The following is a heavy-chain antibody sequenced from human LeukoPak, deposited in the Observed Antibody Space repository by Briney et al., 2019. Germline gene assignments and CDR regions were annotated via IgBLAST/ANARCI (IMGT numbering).Heavy chain of an antibody. CDR3: AKEHGVLRLVPFN. CDR1: GFTFKNYA. CDR2: ISGSGGST. V-gene: IGHV3-23*01. D-gene: IGHD6-19*01. Sequence: GGSLRLSCAASGFTFKNYAMSWVRQAPGKGLEWVSAISGSGGSTYYADAVKGRFTISRDNSKNTLYLQMNSLRAEDTAVYYCAKEHGVLRLVPFNWGQGTLVTVSS. J-gene: IGHJ4*02.